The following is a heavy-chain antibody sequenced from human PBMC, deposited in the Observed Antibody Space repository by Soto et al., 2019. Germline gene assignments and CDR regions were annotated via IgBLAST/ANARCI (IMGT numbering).Heavy chain of an antibody. CDR2: IYYSGST. CDR1: GGSISSSNYY. D-gene: IGHD5-18*01. V-gene: IGHV4-39*01. CDR3: ASITAMVPRFDY. J-gene: IGHJ4*02. Sequence: QLQLQESGPGLVKPSETLSLTCTVSGGSISSSNYYWGWIRQPPGKGLEWIGTIYYSGSTYYNPSLKSRVTISVDTSKNQFSLKLSSVTAAATAVYYCASITAMVPRFDYWGQGTLVTVSS.